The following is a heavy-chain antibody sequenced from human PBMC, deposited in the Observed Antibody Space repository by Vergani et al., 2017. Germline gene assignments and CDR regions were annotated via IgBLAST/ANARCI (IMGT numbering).Heavy chain of an antibody. Sequence: QVQLVQSGAEVKKPGSSVKVFCKASGVTFRAFAISWVRQAPGQGLEWMGRIVPIFDKINYAQNFQGRLTITADESANAAYMELNSLTSDDTAIYYCANSQFTSSWPFDFWGQGTPVTVSS. CDR3: ANSQFTSSWPFDF. CDR2: IVPIFDKI. J-gene: IGHJ4*02. D-gene: IGHD3-3*01. CDR1: GVTFRAFA. V-gene: IGHV1-69*13.